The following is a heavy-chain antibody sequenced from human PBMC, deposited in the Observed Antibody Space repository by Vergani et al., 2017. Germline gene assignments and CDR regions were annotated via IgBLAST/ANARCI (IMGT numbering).Heavy chain of an antibody. CDR1: GGSISSGGYY. Sequence: QVQLQESGPGLVKPSQTLSLTCTVSGGSISSGGYYWSWIRHHPGKGLEWIGYIYYSGSTYYNPSLISRVTISVDTSKNQFSLKLSSVTAADTAVYYCARENSDNWFDPWGQGTLVTVSS. J-gene: IGHJ5*02. V-gene: IGHV4-31*03. D-gene: IGHD4-23*01. CDR3: ARENSDNWFDP. CDR2: IYYSGST.